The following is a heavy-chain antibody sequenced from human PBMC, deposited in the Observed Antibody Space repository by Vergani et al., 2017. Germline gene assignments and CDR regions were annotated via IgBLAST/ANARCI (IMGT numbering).Heavy chain of an antibody. D-gene: IGHD3-9*01. CDR2: IKSDGSIT. Sequence: DVHLAESGGGFFQPGGSLRLSCSASGFSFNSYWMHWVRHAPGKGLLWVSRIKSDGSITAYADSVKGRFTISRDNAQNTLYLQMNRLRGEDTGVYYCARARYIETCYMSNWLDSWGQGTLVTVSS. J-gene: IGHJ5*01. CDR1: GFSFNSYW. V-gene: IGHV3-74*03. CDR3: ARARYIETCYMSNWLDS.